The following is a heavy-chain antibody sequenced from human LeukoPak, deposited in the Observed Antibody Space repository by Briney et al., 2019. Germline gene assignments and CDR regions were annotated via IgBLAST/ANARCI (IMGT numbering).Heavy chain of an antibody. D-gene: IGHD1-26*01. CDR1: GDSISSSGYY. J-gene: IGHJ4*02. Sequence: KSSETLSLTCSVSGDSISSSGYYWGWIRQPPGKGLEWIGSMYYGGNTYYNVSLKSRVTISVDTSKNLFSLKLNSVTAADTGVYYCARSKNGKCDYWGQGTLVTVSS. CDR3: ARSKNGKCDY. CDR2: MYYGGNT. V-gene: IGHV4-39*07.